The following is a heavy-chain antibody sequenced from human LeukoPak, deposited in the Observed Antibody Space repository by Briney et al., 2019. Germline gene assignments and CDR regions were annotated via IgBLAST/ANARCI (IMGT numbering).Heavy chain of an antibody. J-gene: IGHJ4*02. Sequence: GGSLRLSCAASGFTFSNYTMYWVRQAPGKGLEWVAVISYDENNKYYTDSVKGRFTISRDNSKNTLYLQMNSLRAEDTAVYYCARSQWSDYWGQGTLVTVSS. D-gene: IGHD2-8*01. V-gene: IGHV3-30-3*01. CDR2: ISYDENNK. CDR1: GFTFSNYT. CDR3: ARSQWSDY.